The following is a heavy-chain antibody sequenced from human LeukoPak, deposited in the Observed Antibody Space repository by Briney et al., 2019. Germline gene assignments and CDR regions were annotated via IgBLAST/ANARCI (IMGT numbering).Heavy chain of an antibody. Sequence: GGSLRLSCAASGFTFSSYAVSWVRQAPGKGLEWVSAISGSGGSTYYADSVKGRFTISRDNSKNTLYLQMNSLRAEDTAVYYCAKDGYCSSTSCPIYWFDPWGQGTLVTVSS. V-gene: IGHV3-23*01. CDR3: AKDGYCSSTSCPIYWFDP. CDR2: ISGSGGST. D-gene: IGHD2-2*01. CDR1: GFTFSSYA. J-gene: IGHJ5*02.